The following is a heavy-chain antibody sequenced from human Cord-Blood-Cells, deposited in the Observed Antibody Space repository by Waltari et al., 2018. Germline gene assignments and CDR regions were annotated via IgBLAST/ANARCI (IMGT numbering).Heavy chain of an antibody. D-gene: IGHD6-19*01. CDR1: GGSISSNY. Sequence: QVQLQESGPGLVKPSETLSHTCTVSGGSISSNYWSWIRQPPGKGLEWFGYIYYSGSTNYNPSLKSRVTISVDTSKNQFSLKLSSVTAADTAVYYCARGWYSSGWYYFDYWGQGTLVTVSS. J-gene: IGHJ4*02. CDR3: ARGWYSSGWYYFDY. V-gene: IGHV4-59*01. CDR2: IYYSGST.